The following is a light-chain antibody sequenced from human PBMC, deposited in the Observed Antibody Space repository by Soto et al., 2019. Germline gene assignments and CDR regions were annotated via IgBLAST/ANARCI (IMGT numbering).Light chain of an antibody. CDR3: QTWDTGARVV. Sequence: QPVLTQSPSASASLGASVKLTCTLSSGHSSYAIAWHQQQPEKGPRYLMKLSSDGSHSKGDGIPDRFSGSSSGAERYRTISSLQSEDEADYYCQTWDTGARVVFGGGTKLTVL. CDR1: SGHSSYA. J-gene: IGLJ2*01. CDR2: LSSDGSH. V-gene: IGLV4-69*01.